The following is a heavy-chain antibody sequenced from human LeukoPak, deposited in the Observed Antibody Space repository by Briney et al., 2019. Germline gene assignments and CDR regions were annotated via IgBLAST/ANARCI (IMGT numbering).Heavy chain of an antibody. Sequence: SSETLSLTCTVSGGSISSSSYYWGWIRQPPGKGLEWIGSIYYSWSTYYNPSLKSRVTISVDTSKNQFSLKLSSVTAADTAVYYCARHQNYGFDYWGQGTLVTVSS. CDR3: ARHQNYGFDY. V-gene: IGHV4-39*01. CDR2: IYYSWST. J-gene: IGHJ4*02. D-gene: IGHD4-17*01. CDR1: GGSISSSSYY.